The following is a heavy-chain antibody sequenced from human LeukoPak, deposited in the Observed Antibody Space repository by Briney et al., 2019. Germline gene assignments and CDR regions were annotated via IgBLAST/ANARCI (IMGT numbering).Heavy chain of an antibody. CDR3: ARGGQDY. J-gene: IGHJ4*02. V-gene: IGHV1-18*01. CDR2: INPYNGNR. CDR1: GYNFNDYG. Sequence: ASVKVSCKASGYNFNDYGISWVRQAPGQGLEWMGWINPYNGNRNYAQKYQGRVTMTTDTSTSTAYMELGSLRSDDTAVYYCARGGQDYWGQGTLVTVSS.